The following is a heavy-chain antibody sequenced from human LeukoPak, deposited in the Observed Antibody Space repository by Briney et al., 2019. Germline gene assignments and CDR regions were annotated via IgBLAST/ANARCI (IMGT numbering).Heavy chain of an antibody. Sequence: GGSLRLSCAASGFTFSNAWMSWVRQAPGTGLEWVANIKQDGSEKYYVDSVRGRFTISRDNAKNSLYLQMDSLRAEDTAVYYCATDRRGSNDYWGQGTLVTVSS. CDR1: GFTFSNAW. V-gene: IGHV3-7*01. D-gene: IGHD3-10*01. CDR2: IKQDGSEK. J-gene: IGHJ4*02. CDR3: ATDRRGSNDY.